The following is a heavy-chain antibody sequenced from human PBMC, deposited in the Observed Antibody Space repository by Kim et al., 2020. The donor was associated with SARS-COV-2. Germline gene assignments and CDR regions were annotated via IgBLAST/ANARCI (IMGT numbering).Heavy chain of an antibody. Sequence: GGSLRLSCAASGFTFSSYAMSWVRQAPGKGLEWVSAISGSGGSTYYADSVKGRFTISRDNSKNTLYLQMNSLRAEDTAVYYCAKDYVGPIVGATPAIDYWGQGTLVTVSS. CDR1: GFTFSSYA. J-gene: IGHJ4*02. D-gene: IGHD1-26*01. CDR3: AKDYVGPIVGATPAIDY. CDR2: ISGSGGST. V-gene: IGHV3-23*01.